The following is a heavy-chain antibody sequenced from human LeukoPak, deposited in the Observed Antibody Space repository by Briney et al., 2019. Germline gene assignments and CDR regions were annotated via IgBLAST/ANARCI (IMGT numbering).Heavy chain of an antibody. CDR2: INPNSGGT. CDR3: AGLSGYDPYYFDY. CDR1: GYSFTGYY. J-gene: IGHJ4*02. V-gene: IGHV1-2*02. Sequence: ASVKVSCKASGYSFTGYYMHWVRQAPGQGLEGMGCINPNSGGTDYAQMFQGRVTMTRDTSISTAYMELSRLTSDDTAVYYCAGLSGYDPYYFDYWGQGTLVAVSS. D-gene: IGHD5-12*01.